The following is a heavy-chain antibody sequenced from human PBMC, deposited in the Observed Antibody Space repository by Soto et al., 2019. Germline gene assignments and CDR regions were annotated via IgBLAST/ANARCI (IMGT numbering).Heavy chain of an antibody. CDR2: ISSAGTNK. CDR3: VRSKGGAGGGQFDY. J-gene: IGHJ4*02. V-gene: IGHV3-30-3*01. D-gene: IGHD6-19*01. CDR1: GFTFSIYA. Sequence: QVQLVGSGGGVVQPGTSLRLSCAASGFTFSIYAMHWVRQAPEKGLEWVAVISSAGTNKNHADSVRGRFSISRDNSNNLLNLKMDNRRVDDTAVYYCVRSKGGAGGGQFDYWAREPLVTVSS.